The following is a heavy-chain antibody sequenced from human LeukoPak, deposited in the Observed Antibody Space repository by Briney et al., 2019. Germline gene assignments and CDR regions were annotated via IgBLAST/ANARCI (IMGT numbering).Heavy chain of an antibody. Sequence: GGSLRLSCAASGFTFTNHWMSWVRQAPGQGLEWVANINQDGSEKFYVDSVKGRFTISRDNAKNSLYLQMNSLRAEDTAVYYCAEGTTAWGQGTLVTVSS. V-gene: IGHV3-7*01. CDR2: INQDGSEK. CDR3: AEGTTA. CDR1: GFTFTNHW. J-gene: IGHJ5*02. D-gene: IGHD2/OR15-2a*01.